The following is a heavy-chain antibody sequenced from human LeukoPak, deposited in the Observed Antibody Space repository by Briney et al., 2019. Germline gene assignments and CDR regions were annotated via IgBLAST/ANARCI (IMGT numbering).Heavy chain of an antibody. CDR2: IRYDGSNK. V-gene: IGHV3-30*02. D-gene: IGHD4-17*01. CDR1: GFTFSSYG. Sequence: PGGSLRLSCAASGFTFSSYGMHWVRQAPGKGLEWVAFIRYDGSNKYYADSVKGRFTISRDNSKNTLYLQMNSLRAEDTAVYYCAKVATVTTYHYFDYWGQGTLVTVSS. CDR3: AKVATVTTYHYFDY. J-gene: IGHJ4*02.